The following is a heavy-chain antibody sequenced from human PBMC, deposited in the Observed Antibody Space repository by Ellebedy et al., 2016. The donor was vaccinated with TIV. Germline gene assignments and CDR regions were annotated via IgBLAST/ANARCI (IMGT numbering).Heavy chain of an antibody. Sequence: GESLKISCAASGFIFSTYTMNWVRQAPGKGLEWVSSISSNGRHIYYADSVRARFAISRDNAGGSLWLQMTSLRAEDTALYYCAREFESGQPSAFDYWGQGILVTVSS. V-gene: IGHV3-21*01. D-gene: IGHD3-3*02. J-gene: IGHJ4*02. CDR3: AREFESGQPSAFDY. CDR1: GFIFSTYT. CDR2: ISSNGRHI.